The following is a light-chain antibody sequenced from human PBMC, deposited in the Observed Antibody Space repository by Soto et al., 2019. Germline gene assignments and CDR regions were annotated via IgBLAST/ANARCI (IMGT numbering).Light chain of an antibody. CDR2: DAS. V-gene: IGKV1-33*01. Sequence: DLQMTQSPSSLSASVGDRVTITCQASQDISNYLNWYQQKPGKAPKLLIYDASNLETEVPSRFSGSGSGTDFTFTISSLQPEDIATYYCQHYDNLLLTFGGGTKVEIK. J-gene: IGKJ4*01. CDR1: QDISNY. CDR3: QHYDNLLLT.